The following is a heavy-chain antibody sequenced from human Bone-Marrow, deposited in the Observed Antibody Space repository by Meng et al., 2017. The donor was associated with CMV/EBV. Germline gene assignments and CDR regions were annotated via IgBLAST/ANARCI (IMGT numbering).Heavy chain of an antibody. Sequence: GESLKISCAASGFTVSSNYMSWVRQAPGKGLEWVSVIYSGGSTYYADSVKGRFTISRDNSKNTLYLQMNSLRAEDTAVYYCARVMTTVVTLGGSADWGPGTLVTVSS. J-gene: IGHJ4*02. CDR3: ARVMTTVVTLGGSAD. V-gene: IGHV3-66*02. D-gene: IGHD4-23*01. CDR1: GFTVSSNY. CDR2: IYSGGST.